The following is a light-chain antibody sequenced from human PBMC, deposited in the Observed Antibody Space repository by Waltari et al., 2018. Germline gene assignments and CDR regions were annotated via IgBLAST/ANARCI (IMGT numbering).Light chain of an antibody. CDR1: SSDIGDSNY. V-gene: IGLV2-8*01. J-gene: IGLJ2*01. CDR2: DVY. CDR3: SSFAGTHHVV. Sequence: QSALTQPPSASGSPGQSVTISCTGTSSDIGDSNYVSWYQQHPGKVPKLMIYDVYKRPSGVPDRFSGYKSGNTAFLTVSGLQGEDEADYYGSSFAGTHHVVFGGGTKLTVL.